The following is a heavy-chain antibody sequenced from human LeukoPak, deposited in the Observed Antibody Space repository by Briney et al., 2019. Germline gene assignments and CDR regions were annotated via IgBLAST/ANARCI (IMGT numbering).Heavy chain of an antibody. V-gene: IGHV1-46*01. CDR1: GYTFTSYY. CDR2: INPSGGST. Sequence: ASVKVSCKASGYTFTSYYMHWVRQAPGQGLEWMGIINPSGGSTSYAQKFQGRVTMTRDTSTSTVYMELSSLRSDDAAVYYCARDSYYDSSGYYSSEYFQHWGQGTLVTVSS. CDR3: ARDSYYDSSGYYSSEYFQH. D-gene: IGHD3-22*01. J-gene: IGHJ1*01.